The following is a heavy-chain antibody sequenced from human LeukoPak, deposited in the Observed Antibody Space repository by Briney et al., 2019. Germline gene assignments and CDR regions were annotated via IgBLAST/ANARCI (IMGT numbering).Heavy chain of an antibody. CDR2: IYTGGDT. J-gene: IGHJ4*02. Sequence: GSLRLSCAASGFTVSSNYMSWVRQAPGKGLEWVSLIYTGGDTYYADSVKGRFTLSRDNSKNTVYLQMNSLSVEDTAMYYCATISDLLYYFDSWGQGTLVTVSS. CDR1: GFTVSSNY. V-gene: IGHV3-66*01. CDR3: ATISDLLYYFDS.